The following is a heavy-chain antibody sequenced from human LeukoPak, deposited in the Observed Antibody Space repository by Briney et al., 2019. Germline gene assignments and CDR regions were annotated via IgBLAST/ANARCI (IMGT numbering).Heavy chain of an antibody. CDR2: ISAYNGNT. Sequence: ASVKVSCKASGYTFTSYGISWVRQAPGQGLEWMGWISAYNGNTNYAQKLQGRVTMTTDTSTSTAYMELRSLRSDDTAVYYCARGKSYYYDSSGYYYGPAGGWFDPWGQGTLVTVSS. J-gene: IGHJ5*02. CDR1: GYTFTSYG. V-gene: IGHV1-18*04. CDR3: ARGKSYYYDSSGYYYGPAGGWFDP. D-gene: IGHD3-22*01.